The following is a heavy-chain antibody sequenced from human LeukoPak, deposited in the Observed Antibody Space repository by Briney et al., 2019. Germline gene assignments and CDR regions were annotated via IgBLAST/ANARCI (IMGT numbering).Heavy chain of an antibody. CDR1: GFTFSSYS. CDR3: ASSLILWFGELSAFDI. D-gene: IGHD3-10*01. J-gene: IGHJ3*02. V-gene: IGHV3-21*01. CDR2: ISSSSSYI. Sequence: GGSLGLSCAASGFTFSSYSMNWVRQAPGKGLEWGSSISSSSSYIYYADSVKGRFTISRDNAKNSLYLQMNSLRAEDTAVYYCASSLILWFGELSAFDIWGQGTMVTVSS.